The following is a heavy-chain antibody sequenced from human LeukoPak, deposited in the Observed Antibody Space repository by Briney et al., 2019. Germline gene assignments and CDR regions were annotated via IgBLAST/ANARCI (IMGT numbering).Heavy chain of an antibody. CDR3: ARAELNSSYDLGYWFDP. J-gene: IGHJ5*02. CDR1: GGSISSGGYS. V-gene: IGHV4-30-2*01. D-gene: IGHD5-12*01. CDR2: IYHSGST. Sequence: SQTLSLTCAVSGGSISSGGYSWSWIRQPPGKGLEWIGYIYHSGSTYYNPSLKSRVTISVDRSKNQFSLKLSSVTAADTAVYYCARAELNSSYDLGYWFDPWGQGTLVTVSS.